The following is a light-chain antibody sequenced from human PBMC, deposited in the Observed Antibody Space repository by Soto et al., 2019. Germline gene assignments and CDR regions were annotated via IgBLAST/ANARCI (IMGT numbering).Light chain of an antibody. CDR1: QGINIF. Sequence: IQLTQSPSFLSASVGDRVTITCRASQGINIFLAWFQQKPGKAPNLLISAASTLQSGVPSRFSGSGSETEFTLTITSLQPEDSATYYCQQRNSYPRTFGQGTKVDIK. CDR2: AAS. CDR3: QQRNSYPRT. J-gene: IGKJ2*01. V-gene: IGKV1-9*01.